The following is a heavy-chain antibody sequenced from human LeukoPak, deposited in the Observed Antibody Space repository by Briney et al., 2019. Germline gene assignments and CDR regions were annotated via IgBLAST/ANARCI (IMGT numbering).Heavy chain of an antibody. Sequence: TGGSLRLSCTVSGFTVSSNSMSWVRQAPGKGLEWVSFIYSDNTHYSDSVKGRFTISRDNSKNTLYLQMNSLRAEDTAVYYCARQLRIAVAGTLNWGQGTLVTVSS. CDR1: GFTVSSNS. V-gene: IGHV3-53*01. D-gene: IGHD6-19*01. J-gene: IGHJ4*02. CDR2: IYSDNT. CDR3: ARQLRIAVAGTLN.